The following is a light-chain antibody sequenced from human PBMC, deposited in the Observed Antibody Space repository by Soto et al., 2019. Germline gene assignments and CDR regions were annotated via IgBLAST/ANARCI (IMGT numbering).Light chain of an antibody. V-gene: IGLV2-14*01. Sequence: QSALTQPASVSGSPGQSITFSCTGTSSDVGHYNYVSWYQHHPGKVPKLLISEVTNRPSGVSNRFSGSKSGNTASLTISGLRAEDEADYYCSSYTITSTQVFGTGTKVTVL. J-gene: IGLJ1*01. CDR2: EVT. CDR1: SSDVGHYNY. CDR3: SSYTITSTQV.